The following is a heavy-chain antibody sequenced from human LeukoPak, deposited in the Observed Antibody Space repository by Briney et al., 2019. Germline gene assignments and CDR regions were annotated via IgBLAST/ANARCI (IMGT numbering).Heavy chain of an antibody. CDR2: ISGSGGST. CDR3: AKPYSSSFRAAFDI. Sequence: PGGSLRLSCAASGFTFSSYSMNWVRQAPGEGLEWVSAISGSGGSTYYADSVKGRFTISRDNSKNTLYLQMNSLRAEDTAVYYCAKPYSSSFRAAFDIWGQGTMVTVSS. CDR1: GFTFSSYS. J-gene: IGHJ3*02. V-gene: IGHV3-23*01. D-gene: IGHD6-13*01.